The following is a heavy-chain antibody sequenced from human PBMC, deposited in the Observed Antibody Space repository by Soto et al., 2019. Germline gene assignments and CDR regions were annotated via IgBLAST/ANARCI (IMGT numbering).Heavy chain of an antibody. D-gene: IGHD5-18*01. V-gene: IGHV3-21*02. CDR3: AAGTDTAMEQGADY. CDR2: ISTTGRYI. Sequence: EVQLVESGGGLVKPEGSLRLSCAASGFTFSDHSMNWVRQAPGKALEWVASISTTGRYIYYADSMAGRFTISRDNAKNSLYLQIHSLRGEDTAVYYCAAGTDTAMEQGADYWGQGTLVTVSS. CDR1: GFTFSDHS. J-gene: IGHJ4*02.